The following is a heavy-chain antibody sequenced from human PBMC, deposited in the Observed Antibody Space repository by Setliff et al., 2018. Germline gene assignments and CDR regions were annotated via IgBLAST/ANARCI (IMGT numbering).Heavy chain of an antibody. J-gene: IGHJ4*02. CDR1: GFTFNNYW. D-gene: IGHD7-27*01. Sequence: PGGSLRLSCAASGFTFNNYWMHWVRQVPGKGLVWVSRIRSDGSFTSYADSVKGRFTISRDNAKNTLYLQMNSLRAEDTAVYYCARARGNWGPVDYWGQGTLVTVSS. V-gene: IGHV3-74*01. CDR3: ARARGNWGPVDY. CDR2: IRSDGSFT.